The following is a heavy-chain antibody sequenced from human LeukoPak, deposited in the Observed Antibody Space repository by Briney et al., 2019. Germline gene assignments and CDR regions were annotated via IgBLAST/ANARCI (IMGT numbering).Heavy chain of an antibody. Sequence: PSETLSLTCAVYGGSFSGYYWSWIRQPPGKGLEWIGEINHSGSTNYNPSLKSRVTISVDTSKNQFSLKLSSVTAAGTAVYYCARRPYYGSGSYYNPTTFDYWGQGTLVTVSS. CDR1: GGSFSGYY. V-gene: IGHV4-34*01. CDR3: ARRPYYGSGSYYNPTTFDY. J-gene: IGHJ4*02. D-gene: IGHD3-10*01. CDR2: INHSGST.